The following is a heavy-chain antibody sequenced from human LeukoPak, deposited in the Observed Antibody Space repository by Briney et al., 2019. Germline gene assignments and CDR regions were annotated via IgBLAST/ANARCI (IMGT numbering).Heavy chain of an antibody. J-gene: IGHJ4*02. V-gene: IGHV3-23*01. CDR3: AKFQANYYDSSGYGCFDY. Sequence: GGSLRLSCAASGFTFSNYAMSWVRQAPGKGLEWVSVISSTGGITHYADSVKGRFTISRDNSKNTLYLQMNSLRAEDTAVYYCAKFQANYYDSSGYGCFDYWGQGTLVTVSS. CDR1: GFTFSNYA. CDR2: ISSTGGIT. D-gene: IGHD3-22*01.